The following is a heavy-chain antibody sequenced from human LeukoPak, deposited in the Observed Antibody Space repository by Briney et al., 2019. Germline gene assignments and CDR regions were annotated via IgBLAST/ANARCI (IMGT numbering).Heavy chain of an antibody. CDR3: ARRGGYNYGYFDY. Sequence: GESLKISCKGSEYSFTNYWIGWVRPTPGKGLEWMGFIYPGDSDTTYSPSLQGQVTISADKSISTAYLQWSSLKASDTAMYYCARRGGYNYGYFDYWGQGTQVTVSS. D-gene: IGHD5-18*01. CDR1: EYSFTNYW. V-gene: IGHV5-51*01. CDR2: IYPGDSDT. J-gene: IGHJ4*02.